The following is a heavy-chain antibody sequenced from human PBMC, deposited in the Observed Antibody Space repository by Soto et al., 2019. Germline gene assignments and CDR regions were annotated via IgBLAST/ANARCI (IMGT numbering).Heavy chain of an antibody. Sequence: QVQLQQWGAGLLKPSETLSLTCAVYGGSFSGYYWSWIRQPPGKGLEWIGEINHSGSTNYNPSLKSRVTISVDTSKNQFSLKLSSVTAADTAVYYCARRSGSYLFDCGMDVWGQGTTVTVSS. CDR1: GGSFSGYY. CDR2: INHSGST. D-gene: IGHD1-26*01. J-gene: IGHJ6*02. V-gene: IGHV4-34*01. CDR3: ARRSGSYLFDCGMDV.